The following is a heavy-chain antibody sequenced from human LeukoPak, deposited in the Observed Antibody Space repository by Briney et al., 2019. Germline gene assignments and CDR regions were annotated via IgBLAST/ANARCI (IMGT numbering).Heavy chain of an antibody. V-gene: IGHV3-48*03. J-gene: IGHJ4*02. CDR1: GFSFSSYE. Sequence: PGPSLSLSCAASGFSFSSYEMNWVRQAPGKGLEWVSYISISGSTIYYAHSVKGRSTISTDNANISLYLQMNSLRAEDTAVYYCACRYSDYWSGYFPYWGQGTLVTVSS. CDR3: ACRYSDYWSGYFPY. CDR2: ISISGSTI. D-gene: IGHD3-3*01.